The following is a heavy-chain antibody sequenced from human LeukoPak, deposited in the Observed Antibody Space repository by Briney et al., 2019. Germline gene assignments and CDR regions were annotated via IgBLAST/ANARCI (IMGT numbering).Heavy chain of an antibody. Sequence: GGSLRLSCAASGFTFSSYAMSWVRQAPGKGLEWDSAISGSGGSTYYADSVKGRFTISRDNSKNTLYLQMNSLRAEDTAVYYCAKDREEYSSSYGDFDYWGQGTLVTVSS. V-gene: IGHV3-23*01. CDR2: ISGSGGST. D-gene: IGHD6-6*01. CDR3: AKDREEYSSSYGDFDY. CDR1: GFTFSSYA. J-gene: IGHJ4*02.